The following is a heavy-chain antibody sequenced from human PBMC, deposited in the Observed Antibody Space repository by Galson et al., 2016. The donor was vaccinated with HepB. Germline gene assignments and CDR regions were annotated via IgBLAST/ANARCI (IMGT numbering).Heavy chain of an antibody. J-gene: IGHJ4*02. CDR2: IRSKTAGGTT. CDR3: TTEVISMPFNSDY. CDR1: GFTFSNVW. V-gene: IGHV3-15*01. D-gene: IGHD2-2*01. Sequence: WSLRLSCAASGFTFSNVWMNWVRQAPGQGLEWVGRIRSKTAGGTTDYDSPVKGRFNVSRDDSKTTLFLQMSSLKTDDTAVYYCTTEVISMPFNSDYWGQGTLVTVSS.